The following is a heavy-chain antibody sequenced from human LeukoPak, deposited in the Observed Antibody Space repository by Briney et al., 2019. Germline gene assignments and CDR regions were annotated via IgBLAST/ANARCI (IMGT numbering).Heavy chain of an antibody. J-gene: IGHJ4*02. CDR2: ISSSSSYI. CDR3: ARDLRGSDYFDY. CDR1: GFTFGSYS. Sequence: GGSLRLSCAASGFTFGSYSMNWVRQAPGKGLEWVSSISSSSSYIYYADSVKGRLTISRDNAKNSLYLQMNSLRAEDTAVYYCARDLRGSDYFDYWGQGTLVTVSS. D-gene: IGHD3-10*01. V-gene: IGHV3-21*01.